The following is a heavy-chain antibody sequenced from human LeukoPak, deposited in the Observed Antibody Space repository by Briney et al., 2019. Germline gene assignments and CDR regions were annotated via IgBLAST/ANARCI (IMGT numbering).Heavy chain of an antibody. CDR2: IYHSGST. D-gene: IGHD6-13*01. CDR3: ARAGAAHWAFDI. Sequence: SETLSVTCTVSGDSITSDHYWTWIRQPPGKGLEWIGEIYHSGSTNYNPSLKSRVTISVDKSKNQFSLKLSSVTAADTAVYYCARAGAAHWAFDIWGQGTMVTVSS. V-gene: IGHV4-4*02. J-gene: IGHJ3*02. CDR1: GDSITSDHY.